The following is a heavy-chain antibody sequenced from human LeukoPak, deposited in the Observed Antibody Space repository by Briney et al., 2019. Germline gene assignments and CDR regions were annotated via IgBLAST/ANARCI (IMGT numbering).Heavy chain of an antibody. Sequence: GGSLRLSCAASGFTFSSYAMSWVRQALGKGLEWVSAISGSGGCTYYADSVKGRFTISRDNSKNTLYLQMNSLRAEDTAVYYCAKDQYYYDSSGYYFSRDQDYWGQGTLVTVSS. J-gene: IGHJ4*02. D-gene: IGHD3-22*01. CDR2: ISGSGGCT. CDR3: AKDQYYYDSSGYYFSRDQDY. CDR1: GFTFSSYA. V-gene: IGHV3-23*01.